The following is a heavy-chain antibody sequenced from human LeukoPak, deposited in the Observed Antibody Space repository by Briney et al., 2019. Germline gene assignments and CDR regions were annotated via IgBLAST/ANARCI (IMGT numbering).Heavy chain of an antibody. CDR3: VREGFYDSGSFPTFYFDY. Sequence: GGSLRLSCAASGFDFHNYVIHWVRQAPGKGLEWVAVISYDVNIKYHADSVKGRFTISRDGSSKTVYLQMNSLGTEDTAVYYCVREGFYDSGSFPTFYFDYWGQGTLVTVSS. V-gene: IGHV3-30-3*01. CDR2: ISYDVNIK. J-gene: IGHJ4*02. D-gene: IGHD3-10*01. CDR1: GFDFHNYV.